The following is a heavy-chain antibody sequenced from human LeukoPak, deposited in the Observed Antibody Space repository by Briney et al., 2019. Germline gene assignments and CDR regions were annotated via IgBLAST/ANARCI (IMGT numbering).Heavy chain of an antibody. V-gene: IGHV3-23*01. Sequence: GGSLRLSCAASGFTFSSYAMSWVRQAPGKGLEWVSAISGSGDSAYYADSVKGRFTISRDNSKNTLYLQMNSLRAEDTAIYYCSYFYDSSGHYIYWGQGTLVTVSS. J-gene: IGHJ4*02. D-gene: IGHD3-22*01. CDR1: GFTFSSYA. CDR3: SYFYDSSGHYIY. CDR2: ISGSGDSA.